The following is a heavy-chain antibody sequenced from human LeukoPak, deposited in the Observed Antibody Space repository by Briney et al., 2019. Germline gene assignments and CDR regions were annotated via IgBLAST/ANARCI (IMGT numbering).Heavy chain of an antibody. CDR3: ARDYGGNPDY. V-gene: IGHV3-23*01. CDR2: ISGSGGST. CDR1: GFTFSSYA. Sequence: GGSLRLSCAASGFTFSSYAMSWVRQAPGKGLEWVSAISGSGGSTYYADSVKGRFTISRDNSKNTLYLQMDSLRAEDTAVYYCARDYGGNPDYWGQGTLVTVSS. J-gene: IGHJ4*02. D-gene: IGHD4-23*01.